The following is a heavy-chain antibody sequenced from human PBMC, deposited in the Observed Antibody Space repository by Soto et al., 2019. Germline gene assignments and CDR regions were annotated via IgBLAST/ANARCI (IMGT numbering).Heavy chain of an antibody. D-gene: IGHD4-4*01. J-gene: IGHJ4*02. V-gene: IGHV4-4*02. CDR3: ATFARLRNNDY. CDR2: IYHSGST. Sequence: QVQLQESGPGLVKPSGTLSLTCAVSGASISSTNWWSWVRQPPGKGLEWIGEIYHSGSTNYNPSPKSRVTRSVDKSKNQFSLRLSSVTAADTAVYYCATFARLRNNDYWGQGTLVTVSS. CDR1: GASISSTNW.